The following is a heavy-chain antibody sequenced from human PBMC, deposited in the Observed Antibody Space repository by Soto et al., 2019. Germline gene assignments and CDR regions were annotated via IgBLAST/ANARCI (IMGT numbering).Heavy chain of an antibody. J-gene: IGHJ4*02. CDR3: ARHVRRISDFDY. CDR2: IYYSGST. D-gene: IGHD2-8*01. Sequence: PSETLSLTCTVSGGSISSYYWSWIRQPPGKGLEWIGYIYYSGSTNYNPSLKSRVTISVDTSKNQFSLKLSSVTAADTAVYYCARHVRRISDFDYWGQGTLVTVS. V-gene: IGHV4-59*08. CDR1: GGSISSYY.